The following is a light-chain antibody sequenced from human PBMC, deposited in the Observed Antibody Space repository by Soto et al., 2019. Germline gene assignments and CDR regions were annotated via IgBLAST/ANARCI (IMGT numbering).Light chain of an antibody. CDR3: QQYNSYPYT. Sequence: DIQMTQSPSTLSASVGDRLTITCRASQSISTWLAWYQQKPGKAPKLLIYKASSLKSGVPSRCSGSGSGTEFTLTISNLQPDDCAIYYCQQYNSYPYTFGQGTNLEIK. CDR2: KAS. CDR1: QSISTW. J-gene: IGKJ2*01. V-gene: IGKV1-5*03.